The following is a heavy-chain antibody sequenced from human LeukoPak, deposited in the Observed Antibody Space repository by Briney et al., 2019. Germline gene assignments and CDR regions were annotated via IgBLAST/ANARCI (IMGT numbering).Heavy chain of an antibody. Sequence: GGSLRLSCAASGFTVSNKFMSWVRRAPGKGLEWVSIIFDVSTTYYADAVKGRFTTSRDNSKNTLYLQMDSLRVEDTALYYCAGGMSDSMGPFDYWGQGTQVTVSS. V-gene: IGHV3-53*01. CDR3: AGGMSDSMGPFDY. J-gene: IGHJ4*02. CDR2: IFDVSTT. CDR1: GFTVSNKF. D-gene: IGHD2-21*01.